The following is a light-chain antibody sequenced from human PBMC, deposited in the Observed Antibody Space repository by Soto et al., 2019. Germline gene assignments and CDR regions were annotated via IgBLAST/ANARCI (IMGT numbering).Light chain of an antibody. CDR1: QSVSSN. J-gene: IGKJ3*01. CDR3: QQYNDWPPLT. V-gene: IGKV3-15*01. Sequence: EIVMTQSPATLSVSPGERATLSCRASQSVSSNLAWYQQKPGQAPRLLIYGVSTRATGIPARFSGSGSGTEVTLTISSLQSEDFAVYYCQQYNDWPPLTFGPGNKVDIK. CDR2: GVS.